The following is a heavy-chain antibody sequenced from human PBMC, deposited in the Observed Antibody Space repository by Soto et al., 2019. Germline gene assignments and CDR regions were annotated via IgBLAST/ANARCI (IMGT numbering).Heavy chain of an antibody. V-gene: IGHV1-8*01. Sequence: ASVKVSCKASGYTFTSYDINWVRQVTGQGLEWMGWMNPNSGNTGYAQKFQGRVTMTRNTSISTAYMELSSLRSEDTAVYYCARALYCTNGVCYTPPRFDYWGQGTLVTVSS. CDR2: MNPNSGNT. D-gene: IGHD2-8*01. J-gene: IGHJ4*02. CDR3: ARALYCTNGVCYTPPRFDY. CDR1: GYTFTSYD.